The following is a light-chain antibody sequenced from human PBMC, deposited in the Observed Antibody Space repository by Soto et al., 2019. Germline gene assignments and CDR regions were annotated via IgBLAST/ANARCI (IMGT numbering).Light chain of an antibody. CDR1: QTVSSGF. J-gene: IGKJ4*01. Sequence: EIVLTQSPGNLSLSPGERATVSCRASQTVSSGFLAWYQQKVGQAPRLLIYGASTRATGIPDRFSGSGSGTDCTLTIDRLETEDFAVYYCHQYYSSPTTFGGGTKVDIK. CDR3: HQYYSSPTT. CDR2: GAS. V-gene: IGKV3-20*01.